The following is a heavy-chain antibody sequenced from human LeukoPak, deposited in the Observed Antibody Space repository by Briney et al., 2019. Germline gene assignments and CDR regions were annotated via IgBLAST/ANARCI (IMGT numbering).Heavy chain of an antibody. CDR1: RGTFNKYA. J-gene: IGHJ4*02. CDR3: ASAPSGFAGELSS. Sequence: SSVKVSCKASRGTFNKYAIKWVRQAPGQGFEWMGGIIPPFGSENYPQKFQGRVTITTDEVTNTAHLELRSLRSDDTAVYYCASAPSGFAGELSSWGQGTLVTVSS. D-gene: IGHD3-16*02. V-gene: IGHV1-69*05. CDR2: IIPPFGSE.